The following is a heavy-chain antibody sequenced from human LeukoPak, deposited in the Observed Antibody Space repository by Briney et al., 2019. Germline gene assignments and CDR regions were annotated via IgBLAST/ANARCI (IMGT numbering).Heavy chain of an antibody. CDR2: INAGNGNT. CDR3: ARDRAYYYDSSGYDPY. J-gene: IGHJ4*02. CDR1: GYTFTSYA. V-gene: IGHV1-3*01. D-gene: IGHD3-22*01. Sequence: ASVKVSCEASGYTFTSYAMHWVRQAPGQRLEWMGWINAGNGNTKYSQKFQGRVTITRDTSASTAYMELSSLRSVDTAVYYCARDRAYYYDSSGYDPYWGQGTLVTVSS.